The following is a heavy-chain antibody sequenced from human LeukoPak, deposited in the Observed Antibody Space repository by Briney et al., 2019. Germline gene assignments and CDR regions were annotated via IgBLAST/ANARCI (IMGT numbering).Heavy chain of an antibody. V-gene: IGHV4-4*02. J-gene: IGHJ2*01. CDR2: IFPSGNT. CDR1: GGSISSSNW. CDR3: ATKGPANWYFDL. D-gene: IGHD6-25*01. Sequence: PSGTLSLTCTVSGGSISSSNWWSWVRQPPGKGLEWIGEIFPSGNTNYNPSLKSRVTISVDKSKNHFSLKLNSVTAADTAVYYCATKGPANWYFDLWGRGTRVTVSS.